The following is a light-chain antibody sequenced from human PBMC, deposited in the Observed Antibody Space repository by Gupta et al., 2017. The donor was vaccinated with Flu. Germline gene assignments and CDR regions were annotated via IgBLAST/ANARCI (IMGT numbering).Light chain of an antibody. CDR2: KVS. Sequence: SQRLIHSDGNPYLNWYQQRPGQSPMRLIYKVSSRDSGVPARFSGSGSGPDFTLKISRVEAEDVGVYYCMQATHWLYTFGQGTKLEIK. J-gene: IGKJ2*01. V-gene: IGKV2-30*02. CDR3: MQATHWLYT. CDR1: QRLIHSDGNPY.